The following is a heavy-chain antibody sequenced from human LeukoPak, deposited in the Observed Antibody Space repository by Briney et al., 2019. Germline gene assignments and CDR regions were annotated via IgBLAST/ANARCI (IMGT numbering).Heavy chain of an antibody. Sequence: GGSLRLSCAASGFTFSSYAMSWVRQAPGKGLEWVSAISGSGGSTYYADSVKGRFTISRDNSKNTLYLQMNSLRAEDTAVYYCAKAVRYYDSSGYYYPQDYWGQGSLVTVSS. CDR1: GFTFSSYA. D-gene: IGHD3-22*01. J-gene: IGHJ4*02. V-gene: IGHV3-23*01. CDR3: AKAVRYYDSSGYYYPQDY. CDR2: ISGSGGST.